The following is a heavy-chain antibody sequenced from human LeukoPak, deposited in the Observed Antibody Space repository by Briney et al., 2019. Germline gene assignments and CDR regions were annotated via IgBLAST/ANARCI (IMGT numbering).Heavy chain of an antibody. Sequence: ASVKVSCKASGYTFIDYYMHWVRQAPGQRLEWMGWIKPDSGGTNYAQKFQGRVTMTRDTSINTAYMELNRLKSDDTAVYYCASGDFGDTWYFDLWGRGTLVTVSS. CDR2: IKPDSGGT. CDR3: ASGDFGDTWYFDL. D-gene: IGHD4/OR15-4a*01. J-gene: IGHJ2*01. CDR1: GYTFIDYY. V-gene: IGHV1-2*02.